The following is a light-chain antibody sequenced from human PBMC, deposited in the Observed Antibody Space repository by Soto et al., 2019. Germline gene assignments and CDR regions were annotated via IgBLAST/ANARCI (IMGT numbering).Light chain of an antibody. J-gene: IGKJ1*01. CDR1: QGISSY. CDR2: AAS. CDR3: QQYYSYPRT. V-gene: IGKV1-8*01. Sequence: AIRMTQSPSSLSASTGDRVTITCGASQGISSYLAWYQQKPGKAPKLLIYAASTLQSGVPSRFSGSGSGTDFTLTISCLQSEDFATYYCQQYYSYPRTFGQGTKVDI.